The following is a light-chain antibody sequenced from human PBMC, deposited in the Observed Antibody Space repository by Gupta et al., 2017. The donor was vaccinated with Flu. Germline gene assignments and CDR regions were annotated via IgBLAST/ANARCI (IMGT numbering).Light chain of an antibody. CDR3: MQALQTPFT. CDR2: LGS. CDR1: QSLLHSNGYNY. J-gene: IGKJ3*01. Sequence: DIVMTQSPLSLPVTPGEPASISCRSSQSLLHSNGYNYLDWYLQKPGQSPQLLIYLGSNRASGVPDRFSGSGSGTEFTLKISRVEAEDFGVYYCMQALQTPFTFGRGTKVDIK. V-gene: IGKV2-28*01.